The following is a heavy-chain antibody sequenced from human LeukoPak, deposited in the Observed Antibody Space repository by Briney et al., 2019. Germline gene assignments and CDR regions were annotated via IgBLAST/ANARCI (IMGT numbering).Heavy chain of an antibody. CDR2: AYYRSKCYI. CDR3: ARNYRPDFDC. J-gene: IGHJ4*02. D-gene: IGHD1-7*01. CDR1: GDSVSSNSSA. V-gene: IGHV6-1*01. Sequence: SQTLSLTCAISGDSVSSNSSAWSWIRQSPSRGLEWLGRAYYRSKCYINYAVSVKGRITINPDTSKNQFSLQLNSVTPEDTAVYYCARNYRPDFDCWGQGTLVTVSS.